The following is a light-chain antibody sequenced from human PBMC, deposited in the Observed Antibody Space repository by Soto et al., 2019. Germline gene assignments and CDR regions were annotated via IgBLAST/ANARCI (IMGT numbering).Light chain of an antibody. CDR2: DVS. CDR1: ESVTDY. CDR3: QHYVTSLTT. V-gene: IGKV3-11*01. J-gene: IGKJ1*01. Sequence: EIVFTQSPAPLSLSPGERGTLSCRASESVTDYLAWYQQKPGQAPRLLVYDVSNRAAGIPTRFSGGGSGTDFTLTISRLEPEDFAVYYCQHYVTSLTTFGQGTKVDIK.